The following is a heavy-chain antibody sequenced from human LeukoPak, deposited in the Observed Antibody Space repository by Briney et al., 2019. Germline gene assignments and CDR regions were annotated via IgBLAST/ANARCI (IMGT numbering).Heavy chain of an antibody. J-gene: IGHJ4*02. D-gene: IGHD3-22*01. Sequence: PGGSLRLSCAASGFTFSSYSMNWVRQAPGKGLEWVSSISSSSSYIYYADSVKGRFTISRDNAKNSLFLQMDSLRAEDTAVYYCARDLGYYYDSSGYYRTTTDYWGQGNLVTLSS. CDR2: ISSSSSYI. CDR3: ARDLGYYYDSSGYYRTTTDY. CDR1: GFTFSSYS. V-gene: IGHV3-21*01.